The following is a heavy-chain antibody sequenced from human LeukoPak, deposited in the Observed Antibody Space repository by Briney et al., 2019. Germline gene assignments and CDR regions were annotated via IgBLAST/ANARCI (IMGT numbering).Heavy chain of an antibody. CDR3: ARAQSYYDILTGYYRSYGMDV. CDR2: INPNSGGT. Sequence: WASVKVSCKASGYTFTGYYMHWVRQAPGQGLEWMGWINPNSGGTNYAQKFQGRVTMTRGTSISTAYMELSRLRSDDTAVYYCARAQSYYDILTGYYRSYGMDVWGQGTTVTVSS. J-gene: IGHJ6*02. D-gene: IGHD3-9*01. CDR1: GYTFTGYY. V-gene: IGHV1-2*02.